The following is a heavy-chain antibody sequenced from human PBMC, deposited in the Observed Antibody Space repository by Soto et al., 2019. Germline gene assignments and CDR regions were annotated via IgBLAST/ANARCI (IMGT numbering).Heavy chain of an antibody. Sequence: PGGSLRLSCAASGFTFSSYGMHWVRQAPGKGLEWVAVISYDGSNKYYADSVKGRFTISRDNSKNTLYLQMNSLRAEDTAVYYCAKDPVSIAAAGFGWFDPWGQGTLVTVSS. D-gene: IGHD6-13*01. J-gene: IGHJ5*02. CDR1: GFTFSSYG. V-gene: IGHV3-30*18. CDR2: ISYDGSNK. CDR3: AKDPVSIAAAGFGWFDP.